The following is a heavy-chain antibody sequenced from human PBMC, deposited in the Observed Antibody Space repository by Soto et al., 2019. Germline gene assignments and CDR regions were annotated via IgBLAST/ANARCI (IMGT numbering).Heavy chain of an antibody. CDR3: ARERGITGGGFMGSYYATDV. J-gene: IGHJ6*02. CDR1: GFTFSSYS. D-gene: IGHD1-20*01. Sequence: PGGSLRLSCADSGFTFSSYSMNWVRQAPGKGLEWVSSISSSSSYIYYADSVKGRFTISRDNAKNSLYLQMNSLRAEDTAVYYCARERGITGGGFMGSYYATDVWDQGTTVTVSS. CDR2: ISSSSSYI. V-gene: IGHV3-21*01.